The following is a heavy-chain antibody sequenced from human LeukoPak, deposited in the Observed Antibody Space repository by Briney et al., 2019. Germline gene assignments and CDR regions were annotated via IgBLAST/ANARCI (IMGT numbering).Heavy chain of an antibody. CDR1: GFTFSSYA. CDR2: ISYDGSNK. J-gene: IGHJ4*02. Sequence: GRSLRLSCAASGFTFSSYAMHWVRQAQGKGLEWVAVISYDGSNKYYADSVKGRFTISRDNSKNTLYLQMNSLRAEDTAVYYCARARVAGTNAGFDYWGQGTLVTVSS. CDR3: ARARVAGTNAGFDY. V-gene: IGHV3-30*04. D-gene: IGHD6-19*01.